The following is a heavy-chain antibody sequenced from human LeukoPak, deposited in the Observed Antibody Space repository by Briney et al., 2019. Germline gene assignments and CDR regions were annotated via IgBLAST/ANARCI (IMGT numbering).Heavy chain of an antibody. CDR2: IYHSGST. J-gene: IGHJ5*02. Sequence: PSETLSLTCTVSGYSISSGYYWGWIRQPPGKGLGWIGSIYHSGSTYYNPSLKSRVTISVDTSKNQFSLKLSSVTAADTAVYYCARVSYDISPFDPWGQGTLVTVSS. D-gene: IGHD3-9*01. CDR1: GYSISSGYY. CDR3: ARVSYDISPFDP. V-gene: IGHV4-38-2*02.